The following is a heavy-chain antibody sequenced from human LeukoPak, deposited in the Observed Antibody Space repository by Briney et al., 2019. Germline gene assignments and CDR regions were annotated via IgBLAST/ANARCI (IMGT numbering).Heavy chain of an antibody. CDR2: INHSGST. CDR1: GGSFSGYY. D-gene: IGHD3-9*01. V-gene: IGHV4-34*01. J-gene: IGHJ4*02. Sequence: SETLSLTCAVYGGSFSGYYWSWIRQPPGKGLEWIGEINHSGSTNYNPSLKSRVTISVDTSKNQFSLKLSSVTAADTAVYYCARGVDILTGYPGDYFDYWGQGTLVTVSS. CDR3: ARGVDILTGYPGDYFDY.